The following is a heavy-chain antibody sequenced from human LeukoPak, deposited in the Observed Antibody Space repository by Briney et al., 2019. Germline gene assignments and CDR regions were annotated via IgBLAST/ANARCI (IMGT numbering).Heavy chain of an antibody. CDR1: GGSISSGSYY. J-gene: IGHJ4*02. CDR2: MYYSGST. Sequence: SETLSLTCTVSGGSISSGSYYWGWIRQPPGKGLEWIGSMYYSGSTYHNPSLKSRVTISVDTSKNQFSLKLSSVTAADTAVYFCAGGGTLRTFDYWGQGTLVTVSS. D-gene: IGHD3-16*01. CDR3: AGGGTLRTFDY. V-gene: IGHV4-39*01.